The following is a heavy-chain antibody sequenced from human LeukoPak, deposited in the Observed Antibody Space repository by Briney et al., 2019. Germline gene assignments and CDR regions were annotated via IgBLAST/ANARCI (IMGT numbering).Heavy chain of an antibody. CDR3: ARDHGYCSGGSCYDYAFDI. CDR2: INSDGSST. CDR1: GFTFSGYW. V-gene: IGHV3-74*01. J-gene: IGHJ3*02. D-gene: IGHD2-15*01. Sequence: GGSLRLSCAASGFTFSGYWMHWVRQAPGKGLVWVSRINSDGSSTSYADSVKGRFTISRDNAKNTLYLQMNSLRAEDTAVYYCARDHGYCSGGSCYDYAFDIWGQGTMVTVSS.